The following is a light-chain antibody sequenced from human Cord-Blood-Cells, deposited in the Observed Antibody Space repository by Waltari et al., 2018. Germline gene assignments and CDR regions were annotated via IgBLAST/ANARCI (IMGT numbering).Light chain of an antibody. Sequence: QSALTQPRSVSGSPGQSVTISCTGTSSDVGGSNYVSWYQQHPGKAPKLMIYDVSKRPSGVPDRFSGSKSGNTASLTISGLQAEDEADYYCCSYAGSYTWVFGGGTKLPVL. CDR3: CSYAGSYTWV. CDR2: DVS. CDR1: SSDVGGSNY. V-gene: IGLV2-11*01. J-gene: IGLJ3*02.